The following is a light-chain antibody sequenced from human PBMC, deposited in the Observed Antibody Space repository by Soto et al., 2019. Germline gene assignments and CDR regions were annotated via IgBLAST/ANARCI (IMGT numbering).Light chain of an antibody. CDR1: QNISRD. J-gene: IGKJ4*01. CDR2: GAS. V-gene: IGKV1-39*01. Sequence: DIQMTQSPSSLSASVGDRVTITCRASQNISRDLNWYQQKPGKAPQFLIFGASILQTGVPPRFSGSGSGTEFTLTISSLQPEDFATYYCQQSYSTTSFGGGTKVEIK. CDR3: QQSYSTTS.